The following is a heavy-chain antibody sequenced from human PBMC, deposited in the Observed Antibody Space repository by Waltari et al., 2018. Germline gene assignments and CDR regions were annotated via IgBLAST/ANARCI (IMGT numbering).Heavy chain of an antibody. V-gene: IGHV4-34*01. Sequence: QVQLTPWGAGLLKPSETLSLTCAVYGGSFSGYYWSWIPQPPGNGLERIGEINQSASTNYNPSLKSRVTISVDTSKNQFALKLSSVTAADTAVYYCARGANWERLPFDYWGQGTLVTVSS. CDR2: INQSAST. D-gene: IGHD1-26*01. J-gene: IGHJ4*02. CDR1: GGSFSGYY. CDR3: ARGANWERLPFDY.